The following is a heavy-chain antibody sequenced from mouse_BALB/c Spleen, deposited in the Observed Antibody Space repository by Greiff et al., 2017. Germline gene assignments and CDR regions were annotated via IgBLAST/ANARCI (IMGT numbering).Heavy chain of an antibody. CDR2: ISSGGST. V-gene: IGHV5-6-5*01. D-gene: IGHD2-1*01. CDR1: GFTFSSYA. CDR3: ARGVLYGNYPFAY. J-gene: IGHJ3*01. Sequence: EVMLVESVGGLVKPGGSLKLSCAASGFTFSSYAMSWVRQTPEKRLEWVASISSGGSTYYPDSVKGRFTISRDNARNILYLQMSSLRSEDTAMYYCARGVLYGNYPFAYWGQGTLVTVSA.